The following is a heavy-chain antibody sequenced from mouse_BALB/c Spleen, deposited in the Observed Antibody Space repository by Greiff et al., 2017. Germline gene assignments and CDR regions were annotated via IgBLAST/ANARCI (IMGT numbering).Heavy chain of an antibody. D-gene: IGHD1-1*01. CDR3: ARGHYYCGSSDIAY. Sequence: EVQLVESGGGLVQPGGSLKLSCAASGFTFSSYGMSWVRQTPDKRLELVATINSNGGSTYYPDSVKGRFTISRDNAKNTLYLQMSSLKSEDTAMYDGARGHYYCGSSDIAYWGQGTLVTVSA. CDR1: GFTFSSYG. CDR2: INSNGGST. V-gene: IGHV5-6-3*01. J-gene: IGHJ3*01.